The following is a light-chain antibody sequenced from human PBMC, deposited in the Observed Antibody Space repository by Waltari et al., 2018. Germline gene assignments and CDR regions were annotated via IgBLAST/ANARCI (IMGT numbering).Light chain of an antibody. Sequence: SSDLTQDPSLSVALGQTVRITCQGDSLRRYYASWYQQRPGQAPILVLFGPDNRPSGVSNRFSGSKSGNTASLTISGLQAEDEADYYCSSYTSSSTGVFGGGTKLTVL. CDR1: SLRRYY. CDR2: GPD. V-gene: IGLV3-19*01. J-gene: IGLJ2*01. CDR3: SSYTSSSTGV.